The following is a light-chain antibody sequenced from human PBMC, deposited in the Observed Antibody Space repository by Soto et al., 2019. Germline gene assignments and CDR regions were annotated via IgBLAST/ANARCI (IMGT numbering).Light chain of an antibody. J-gene: IGLJ2*01. V-gene: IGLV1-40*01. CDR1: SSNIGAGYD. CDR3: QSYDSSPSVV. Sequence: QTVVTQPPSVSGSPGQRVTISCTGSSSNIGAGYDVHWYQQLPGTAPKLLIYGNSNRPSGVPDRFSGSKSGTSASLAITGLHAEDEADYYCQSYDSSPSVVFGGGTKVTVL. CDR2: GNS.